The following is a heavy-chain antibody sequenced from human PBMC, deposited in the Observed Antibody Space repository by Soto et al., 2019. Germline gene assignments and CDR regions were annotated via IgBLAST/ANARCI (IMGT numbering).Heavy chain of an antibody. J-gene: IGHJ3*01. Sequence: ASVKVSCKASGFTFSDTLINWVRRGPGQRLEWMGWINPANGNTRYSESFQGRVTISSLSSASTAYVALSDLTSEDTAVYYCARDILSVGPRANDAFDVWGQGTMVTVSS. CDR2: INPANGNT. CDR1: GFTFSDTL. D-gene: IGHD2-8*02. CDR3: ARDILSVGPRANDAFDV. V-gene: IGHV1-3*01.